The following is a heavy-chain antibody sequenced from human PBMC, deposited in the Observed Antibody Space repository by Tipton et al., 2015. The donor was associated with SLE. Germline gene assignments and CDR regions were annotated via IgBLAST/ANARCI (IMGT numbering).Heavy chain of an antibody. CDR3: ARRYCDSTDCYGSDP. Sequence: SLRLSCGTSGFTFSSFDMHWVRQVTGKGLEWVSAISTTGDTFYSGSVKGRFTVSRENAKNSLFLEMNFLRAGDTAVYYCARRYCDSTDCYGSDPWGQGTLVTVSS. CDR1: GFTFSSFD. D-gene: IGHD2-2*01. J-gene: IGHJ5*02. CDR2: ISTTGDT. V-gene: IGHV3-13*01.